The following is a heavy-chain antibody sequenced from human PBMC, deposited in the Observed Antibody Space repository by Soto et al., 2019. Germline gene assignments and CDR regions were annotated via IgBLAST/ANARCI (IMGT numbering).Heavy chain of an antibody. CDR1: GGSISSGGYS. J-gene: IGHJ4*02. Sequence: PSETLSLTCAVSGGSISSGGYSWSWIRQPPGKGLEWIGYIYHSGSTYYNPSLKSRVTISVDRSKNQFSLKLSSVTAADTAVYYCDRDSGYSYGLDYWGQGTRVTVSS. CDR3: DRDSGYSYGLDY. V-gene: IGHV4-30-2*01. CDR2: IYHSGST. D-gene: IGHD5-18*01.